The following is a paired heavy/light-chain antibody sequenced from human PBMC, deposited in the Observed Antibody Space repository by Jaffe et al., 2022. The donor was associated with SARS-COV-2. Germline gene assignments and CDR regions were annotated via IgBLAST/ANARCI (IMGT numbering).Light chain of an antibody. CDR2: WAS. Sequence: DIVMTQSPDSLAVSLGERATINCKSSQSLLYSFNNKDHLAWYQQKPGQPPKLLIYWASTRESGVPDRFSGSGSGTDFSLTISSLQAEDVAVYYCHQYYGPPFTFGPGTKVDI. J-gene: IGKJ3*01. CDR3: HQYYGPPFT. V-gene: IGKV4-1*01. CDR1: QSLLYSFNNKDH.
Heavy chain of an antibody. Sequence: QVQLQQSGPGLVKPSQTLSLTCAISGDSVSSNSASWSWVRQSPSRGLEWLGRTYFRSNWFYDYAESVKNRITISPDTSKNQFSLQLNSVTPEDTAVYYCVTGTPGMRDWGRGTLVTVSS. V-gene: IGHV6-1*01. CDR3: VTGTPGMRD. J-gene: IGHJ4*02. CDR1: GDSVSSNSAS. CDR2: TYFRSNWFY.